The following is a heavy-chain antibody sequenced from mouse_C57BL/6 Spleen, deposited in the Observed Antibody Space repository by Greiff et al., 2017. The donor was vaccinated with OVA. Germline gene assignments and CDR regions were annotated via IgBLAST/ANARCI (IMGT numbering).Heavy chain of an antibody. V-gene: IGHV14-3*01. J-gene: IGHJ4*01. CDR3: VCRNPSPLYAMDY. Sequence: EVQLQQSVAELVRPGASVKLSCTASGFNIKNTYMHWVKQRPEQGLEWIGRIDPANGNTKYAPKFKGKATITATTSSNTANLQHSSLTSEDTAIYYCVCRNPSPLYAMDYWGQGTSVTVSS. CDR1: GFNIKNTY. CDR2: IDPANGNT. D-gene: IGHD2-10*02.